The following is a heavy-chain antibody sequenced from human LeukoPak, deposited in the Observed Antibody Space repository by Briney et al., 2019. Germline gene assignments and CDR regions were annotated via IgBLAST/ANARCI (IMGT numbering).Heavy chain of an antibody. CDR1: GFTFSDYY. J-gene: IGHJ3*02. D-gene: IGHD3-22*01. CDR2: ISSSGSTI. V-gene: IGHV3-11*01. CDR3: ARMYYYDSSGLGAFDI. Sequence: GGSLRLSCAASGFTFSDYYMSWIRQAPGKGLEWVSYISSSGSTIYYADSVKGRFTISRDNPKNSLYLHMNSLRAEDTAVYYRARMYYYDSSGLGAFDIWGQGTMVTVSS.